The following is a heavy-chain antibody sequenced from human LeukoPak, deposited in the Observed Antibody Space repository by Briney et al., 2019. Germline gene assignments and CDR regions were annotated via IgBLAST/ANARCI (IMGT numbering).Heavy chain of an antibody. Sequence: TTSETLSLTCAVYGGSFSGYYWSWIRQPPGKGLEWIGEINHSGSTNYNPSLKGRVTISVDTSKNQFSLKLSSVTAADTAVYYCARRRQWLAPFDYWGQGTLVTVSS. J-gene: IGHJ4*02. CDR3: ARRRQWLAPFDY. CDR2: INHSGST. V-gene: IGHV4-34*01. D-gene: IGHD6-19*01. CDR1: GGSFSGYY.